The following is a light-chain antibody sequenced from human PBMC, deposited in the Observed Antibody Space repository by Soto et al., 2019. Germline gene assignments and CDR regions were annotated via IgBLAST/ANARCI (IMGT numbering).Light chain of an antibody. CDR1: HSVSSSY. CDR3: QQSGSSPIT. J-gene: IGKJ5*01. Sequence: VMTQSPATLSVSPGDRVTLSCRASHSVSSSYLAWYQQKPGQAPRLLIYGASNRATGIPDRFSGSGSGTDFTLTISRLEPEDFAVYYCQQSGSSPITFGQGTRLEIK. V-gene: IGKV3-20*01. CDR2: GAS.